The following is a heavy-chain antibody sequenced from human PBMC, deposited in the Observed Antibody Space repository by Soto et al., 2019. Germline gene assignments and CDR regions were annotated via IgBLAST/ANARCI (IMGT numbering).Heavy chain of an antibody. J-gene: IGHJ4*02. CDR2: ISYDGSNK. D-gene: IGHD5-18*01. CDR1: GFTFSSYG. CDR3: AKDYPTQGYSYGSYFDY. Sequence: GGSLRLSCAASGFTFSSYGMHWVRQAPGKGLEWVAVISYDGSNKYYADSVKGRFTISRDNSKNTLYLQMNSLRAEDTAVYYCAKDYPTQGYSYGSYFDYWGQGTLVTVSS. V-gene: IGHV3-30*18.